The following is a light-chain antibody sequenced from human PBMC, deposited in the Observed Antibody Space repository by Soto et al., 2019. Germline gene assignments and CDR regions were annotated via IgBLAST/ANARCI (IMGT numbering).Light chain of an antibody. CDR3: RSYTRSSNLVI. V-gene: IGLV2-14*01. J-gene: IGLJ7*01. CDR1: SSDVGGYNY. CDR2: EVI. Sequence: QSALTQPASVSASPGQSITISCTGTSSDVGGYNYVSWYQQHPGKAPKLMIYEVINRPSGVSNRFSGSKSGNTASLTISGLQAGDEADYYCRSYTRSSNLVIFGGGTQLTVL.